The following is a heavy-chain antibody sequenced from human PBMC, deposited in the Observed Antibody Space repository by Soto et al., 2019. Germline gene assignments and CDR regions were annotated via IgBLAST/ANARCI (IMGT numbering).Heavy chain of an antibody. D-gene: IGHD2-21*01. V-gene: IGHV3-23*01. CDR1: GFTFINYA. J-gene: IGHJ2*01. CDR3: ARKVVGSTSRPDYWYFDL. Sequence: EVQLLESGGDSVQPGGSVRLSCAGSGFTFINYAMNWVRQAPGKGLEWVSTISGGGDATFFADSVRGRFTFSRDSSKNTVTLQMNSLGVDDTAVYYCARKVVGSTSRPDYWYFDLWGRGTLVTVSS. CDR2: ISGGGDAT.